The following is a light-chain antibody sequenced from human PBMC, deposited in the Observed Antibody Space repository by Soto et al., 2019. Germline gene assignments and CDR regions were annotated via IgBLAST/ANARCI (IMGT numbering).Light chain of an antibody. CDR3: SSYTTSNTLV. CDR2: EVS. V-gene: IGLV2-18*02. Sequence: QSALTQPPSVSGSPGQSVAISCTGTSSDVGGYNRVSWYQQPPGTAPKLMIYEVSHRPSGVPDRFSGSKSGNMASLTISGLQAEDEADHYCSSYTTSNTLVFGGGTKVTVL. CDR1: SSDVGGYNR. J-gene: IGLJ2*01.